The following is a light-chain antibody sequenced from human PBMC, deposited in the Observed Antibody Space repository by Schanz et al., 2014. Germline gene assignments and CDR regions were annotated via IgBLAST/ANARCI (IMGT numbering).Light chain of an antibody. J-gene: IGKJ1*01. CDR3: QQANSFPWT. Sequence: DIQMTQSPSSVSASIGDRVTITCRASQDISGWLAWYQQKPGKAPKLLIYGASTLVSGVPSRFSGSGSATDFTLTISSLQPEDFATYYCQQANSFPWTFGXXTKV. CDR2: GAS. V-gene: IGKV1-12*02. CDR1: QDISGW.